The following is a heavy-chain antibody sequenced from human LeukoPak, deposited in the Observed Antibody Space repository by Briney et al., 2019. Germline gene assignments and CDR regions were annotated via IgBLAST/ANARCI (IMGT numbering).Heavy chain of an antibody. CDR2: ISYDGSNK. CDR3: ARRGYSYGYYYMDV. CDR1: GFTFSSYA. V-gene: IGHV3-30*04. Sequence: GRSLRLSCAASGFTFSSYAMHWVRQAPGKGLEWVAVISYDGSNKYYADSVKGRFTISRDNSKNTLYLQTNSLRAEDTAVYYCARRGYSYGYYYMDVWGKGTTVTVSS. D-gene: IGHD5-18*01. J-gene: IGHJ6*03.